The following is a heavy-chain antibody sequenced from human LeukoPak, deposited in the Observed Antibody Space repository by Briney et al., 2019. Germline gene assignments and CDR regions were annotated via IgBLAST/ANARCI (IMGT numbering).Heavy chain of an antibody. CDR2: IKEDGSEK. V-gene: IGHV3-7*01. J-gene: IGHJ4*02. D-gene: IGHD3-22*01. CDR3: ARDSSGYQ. CDR1: GFTFSTYW. Sequence: GGSLRLSCAASGFTFSTYWMSWVRQAPGRGLEWVAHIKEDGSEKYYGVSVKGRFTISRDNAKNSLYMQMNSLRAEDTAVYYCARDSSGYQWGQGTLVTVSS.